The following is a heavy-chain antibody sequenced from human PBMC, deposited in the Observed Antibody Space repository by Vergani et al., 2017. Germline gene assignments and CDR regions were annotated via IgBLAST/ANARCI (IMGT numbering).Heavy chain of an antibody. V-gene: IGHV2-26*01. CDR3: AQTYSSSPLYYYMDV. D-gene: IGHD6-6*01. CDR2: IFSNDEK. Sequence: QVTLKESGPVLVKPTETLTLTCTVSGFSLSNARMGVSWIRQPPGKALEWLAHIFSNDEKSYSTSLKSRLTISKDTSKSQVVLTMTKMDPVDTATYYCAQTYSSSPLYYYMDVWGKGTTVTVSS. CDR1: GFSLSNARMG. J-gene: IGHJ6*03.